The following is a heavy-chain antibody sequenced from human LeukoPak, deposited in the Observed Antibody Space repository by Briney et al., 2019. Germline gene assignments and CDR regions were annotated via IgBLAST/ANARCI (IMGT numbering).Heavy chain of an antibody. CDR2: ISSSGDTR. Sequence: GGSLRLSCAASGFTFSGYYMGWVRQAPGKGLEWVSYISSSGDTRYYADSVKGRFTISRDNAKNSLYLRMNSLRAEDTAVYYCARESAWAFDIWGQGTMVTVSS. CDR3: ARESAWAFDI. CDR1: GFTFSGYY. V-gene: IGHV3-11*01. J-gene: IGHJ3*02.